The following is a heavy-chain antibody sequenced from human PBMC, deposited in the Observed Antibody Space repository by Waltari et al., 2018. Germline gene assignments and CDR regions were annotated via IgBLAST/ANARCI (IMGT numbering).Heavy chain of an antibody. CDR1: GFTFSSYA. Sequence: EVQLLESGGGLVQPGGSLRLSCAASGFTFSSYAMTWVRQAPGRGLGWDSVISGSGGSTFYADAVNGRFTISRDNSKNILYLQMNSLRAEDTAVYYCAKKIGGEAVPAIPFDCWGQGTLVTVSS. D-gene: IGHD2-2*01. V-gene: IGHV3-23*01. CDR2: ISGSGGST. J-gene: IGHJ4*02. CDR3: AKKIGGEAVPAIPFDC.